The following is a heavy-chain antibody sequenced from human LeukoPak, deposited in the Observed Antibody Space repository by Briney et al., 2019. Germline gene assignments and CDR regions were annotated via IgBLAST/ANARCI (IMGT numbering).Heavy chain of an antibody. D-gene: IGHD7-27*01. J-gene: IGHJ4*02. Sequence: SETLSLTCTVSGGSISGSSYYWGWIRQPPGKGLEWIGSIYYSGSTYYNPSLKSRVTISVDTSKNQFSLKLSSVTAADTAVYYCARHNWGSVFDYWGQGTLVTVSS. CDR1: GGSISGSSYY. CDR3: ARHNWGSVFDY. CDR2: IYYSGST. V-gene: IGHV4-39*01.